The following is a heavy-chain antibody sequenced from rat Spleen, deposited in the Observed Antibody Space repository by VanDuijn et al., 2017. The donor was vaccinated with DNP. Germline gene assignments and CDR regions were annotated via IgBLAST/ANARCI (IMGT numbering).Heavy chain of an antibody. CDR3: TRGSSLPGYLDY. D-gene: IGHD1-4*01. CDR1: GFTFSDHY. J-gene: IGHJ2*01. CDR2: ISYDGGST. Sequence: EVQLVESGGGLVQPGRSLKLSCVASGFTFSDHYMAWVRQAPTKGLDWVAYISYDGGSTYNGDSVKGRFTISRDNAKSTLYLQMDSLRSEDTATYYCTRGSSLPGYLDYWGQGVLVTVSS. V-gene: IGHV5-20*01.